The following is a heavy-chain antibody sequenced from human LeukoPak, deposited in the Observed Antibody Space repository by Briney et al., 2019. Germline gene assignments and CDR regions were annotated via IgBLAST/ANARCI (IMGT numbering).Heavy chain of an antibody. CDR3: AKGRFGELLFDY. CDR2: ISGSGGST. CDR1: GFTFSSYA. J-gene: IGHJ4*02. V-gene: IGHV3-23*01. D-gene: IGHD3-10*01. Sequence: GGSLRLSCAASGFTFSSYAMSRVRQAPGKGLEWVSAISGSGGSTYYADSVKGRFTISRDNSKNTLYLQMNSLRAEDTAVYYCAKGRFGELLFDYWGQGTLVTVSS.